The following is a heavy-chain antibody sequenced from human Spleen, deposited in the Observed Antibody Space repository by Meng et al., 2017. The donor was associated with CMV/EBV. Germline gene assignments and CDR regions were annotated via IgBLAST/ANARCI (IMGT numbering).Heavy chain of an antibody. Sequence: SVFSFSSYGMHWVRQAPGKGLEWVAVIWYDGSNKYYADSVKGRFTISRDNSKNTLYLQMNSLRAEDTAVYYCAKGADSSSSFSAFDIWGQGTMVTVSS. CDR3: AKGADSSSSFSAFDI. CDR2: IWYDGSNK. D-gene: IGHD6-6*01. J-gene: IGHJ3*02. V-gene: IGHV3-33*06. CDR1: VFSFSSYG.